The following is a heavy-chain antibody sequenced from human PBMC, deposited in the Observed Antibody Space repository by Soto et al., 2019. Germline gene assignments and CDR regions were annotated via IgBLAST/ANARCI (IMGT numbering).Heavy chain of an antibody. CDR2: INPYNGNT. Sequence: QVQVVQSGAEVKKPGASVKVSCKASGYAFTRYDISWVRQAPGQGLEWMGWINPYNGNTNYAQKFQGRATMTTETSTSTAYMELRSLRSDDTAVYYCARAYSSGWGGMDVWGQGTTVTVSS. V-gene: IGHV1-18*01. D-gene: IGHD6-19*01. CDR3: ARAYSSGWGGMDV. CDR1: GYAFTRYD. J-gene: IGHJ6*02.